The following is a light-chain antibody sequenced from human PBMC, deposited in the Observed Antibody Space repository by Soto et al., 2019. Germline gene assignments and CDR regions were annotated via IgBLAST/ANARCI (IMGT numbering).Light chain of an antibody. Sequence: DIVLTQSPLSLPVAPGEPASISCRSSRSLLSSNGNTYLDWYLQKPGKSPQVLIYLGSNRDSGVRDRFSGSGSGTDFTLKISRVEAEDVGVYYCMQGLTTPLTFGGGTKVEIK. V-gene: IGKV2-28*01. CDR3: MQGLTTPLT. CDR2: LGS. CDR1: RSLLSSNGNTY. J-gene: IGKJ4*01.